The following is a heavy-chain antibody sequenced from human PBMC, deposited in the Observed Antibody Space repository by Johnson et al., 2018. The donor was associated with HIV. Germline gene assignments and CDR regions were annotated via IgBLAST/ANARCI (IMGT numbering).Heavy chain of an antibody. CDR1: GFTFSSYG. CDR3: ANNLQQLATKDAFDI. Sequence: QAQLVESGGGVVQPGRSLRFSCAASGFTFSSYGMHWVRQAPGKGLEWVAVISYDGSNKYYADSVKGRFTISRDNSKNTLYLQMNSLRAEDTSVYYCANNLQQLATKDAFDIWGQGTMVTVSS. V-gene: IGHV3-30*18. CDR2: ISYDGSNK. D-gene: IGHD6-13*01. J-gene: IGHJ3*02.